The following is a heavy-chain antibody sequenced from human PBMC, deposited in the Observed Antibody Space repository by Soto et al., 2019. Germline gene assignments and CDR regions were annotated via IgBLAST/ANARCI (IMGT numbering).Heavy chain of an antibody. V-gene: IGHV4-30-4*01. J-gene: IGHJ4*02. CDR1: GGSISSGDYY. CDR2: IYYSGST. D-gene: IGHD3-22*01. CDR3: ARGGYYYDSADY. Sequence: QVQLQESGPGLVKPSQTLSLTCTVSGGSISSGDYYWSWIRQPPGKGLEWIGYIYYSGSTYYNPSIMTRITLSVDASKNQFSLKLSSVTAADTAVYYCARGGYYYDSADYWGQGTLVTVSS.